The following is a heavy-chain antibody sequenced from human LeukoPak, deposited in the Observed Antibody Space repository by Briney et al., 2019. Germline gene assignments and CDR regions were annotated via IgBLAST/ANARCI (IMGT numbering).Heavy chain of an antibody. J-gene: IGHJ4*02. CDR2: MRYDGSNT. CDR1: GFTFSSYW. CDR3: ASGPHYNILTGFYKVRSHLDY. D-gene: IGHD3-9*01. Sequence: PGGSLRLSCAASGFTFSSYWMSWVRQAPGKGLEWLAFMRYDGSNTHYADSVKGRFTISRDNSKNTLFLQMNSLRTEDTALYYCASGPHYNILTGFYKVRSHLDYWGQGTLVTVSS. V-gene: IGHV3-30*02.